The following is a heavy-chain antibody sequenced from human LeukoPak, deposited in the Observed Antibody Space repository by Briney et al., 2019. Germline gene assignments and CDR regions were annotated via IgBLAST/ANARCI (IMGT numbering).Heavy chain of an antibody. V-gene: IGHV1-2*02. Sequence: ASVKVSCKASGNTFIVYNMHWVRQAPGQGLEWMGWINPKSGDTNYALKFQGRVTMTRDTSISTAYMELRSLRSDDTAVYYCARGGGYAPKETWFDPWGQGTLVTVSS. CDR3: ARGGGYAPKETWFDP. D-gene: IGHD2-2*01. J-gene: IGHJ5*02. CDR1: GNTFIVYN. CDR2: INPKSGDT.